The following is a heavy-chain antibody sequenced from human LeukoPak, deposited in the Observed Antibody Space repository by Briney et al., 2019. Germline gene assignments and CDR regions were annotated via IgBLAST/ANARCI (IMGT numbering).Heavy chain of an antibody. J-gene: IGHJ4*02. CDR1: GFTFDDYG. CDR2: INWNGGST. D-gene: IGHD1-26*01. V-gene: IGHV3-20*04. CDR3: ARENGTSGRTPSSDY. Sequence: GGSLRLSCAASGFTFDDYGMSWVRQAPGKGLEWVSGINWNGGSTGYADSVKGRFTIPRDNAKNSLYLQMNSLRAEDTALYYCARENGTSGRTPSSDYWGQGTLVTVSS.